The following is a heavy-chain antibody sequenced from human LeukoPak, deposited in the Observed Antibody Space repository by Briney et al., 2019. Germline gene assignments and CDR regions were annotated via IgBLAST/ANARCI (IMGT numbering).Heavy chain of an antibody. J-gene: IGHJ4*02. CDR2: IYSSGST. CDR3: ARDSSSSRPNFDY. D-gene: IGHD6-13*01. V-gene: IGHV4-39*07. Sequence: MPSETLSLTCIVSGDSISSSTYYWGWIRQPPGKGLEWITSIYSSGSTYYNPSLKSRVTISLDTSKNQFSLKLSSVTAADTAVYYCARDSSSSRPNFDYWGQGILVTVSS. CDR1: GDSISSSTYY.